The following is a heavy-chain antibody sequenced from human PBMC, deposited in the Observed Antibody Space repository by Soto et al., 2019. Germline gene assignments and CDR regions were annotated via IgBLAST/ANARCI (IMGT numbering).Heavy chain of an antibody. CDR2: INSDGSST. CDR1: GFTFNSYA. V-gene: IGHV3-74*03. Sequence: PGGSLRLSCAASGFTFNSYAMTWVRQAPGKGLVWVSRINSDGSSTTYADSVKGRFTISRDNAKNTPFLQMNSLRVEDTAVYYCTRAAWDCTSASCLINHWGQGTQVTVSS. J-gene: IGHJ5*02. CDR3: TRAAWDCTSASCLINH. D-gene: IGHD2-2*01.